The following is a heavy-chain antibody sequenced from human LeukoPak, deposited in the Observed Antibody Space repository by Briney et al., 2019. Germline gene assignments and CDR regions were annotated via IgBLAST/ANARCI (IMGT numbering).Heavy chain of an antibody. Sequence: GGSLRLSCAASGFPFSSYEMNWVRQAPGKGLECISYISSSGSIIYYADSVEGRFTISRDNAKNSLYLQMNSLRAEDTAVYYCARGSYGGNYLDYWGQGTLVTVSS. CDR3: ARGSYGGNYLDY. CDR2: ISSSGSII. J-gene: IGHJ4*02. V-gene: IGHV3-48*03. D-gene: IGHD4-23*01. CDR1: GFPFSSYE.